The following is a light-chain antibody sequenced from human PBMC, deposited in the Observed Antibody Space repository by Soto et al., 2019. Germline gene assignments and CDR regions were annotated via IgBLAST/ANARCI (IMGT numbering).Light chain of an antibody. CDR1: QSVGSSF. Sequence: ENVLTQSPGTLSLSPGDRATLSCRASQSVGSSFLAWYQQKPGQAPRLLIYGASNRASGIPDRFSGSGSGTDFTLTITRLEPGDFAVYYCQQYGRSPDLFTFGPGTKVEIK. J-gene: IGKJ3*01. CDR3: QQYGRSPDLFT. CDR2: GAS. V-gene: IGKV3-20*01.